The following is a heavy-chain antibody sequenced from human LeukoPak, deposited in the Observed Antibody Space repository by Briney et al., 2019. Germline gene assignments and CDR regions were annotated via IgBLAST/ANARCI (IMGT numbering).Heavy chain of an antibody. CDR3: TTEIPSEVTTFYYYYGMDV. CDR1: GFTFSNAW. Sequence: GGSLRLSCAASGFTFSNAWMSWVRQAPGKGLEWVGRIKSKTDGGTTDYAAPVKGRFTISRDDSKNTLYLQMNSLKTEDTAVYYCTTEIPSEVTTFYYYYGMDVWGQGTTVTVSS. V-gene: IGHV3-15*01. J-gene: IGHJ6*02. CDR2: IKSKTDGGTT. D-gene: IGHD4-17*01.